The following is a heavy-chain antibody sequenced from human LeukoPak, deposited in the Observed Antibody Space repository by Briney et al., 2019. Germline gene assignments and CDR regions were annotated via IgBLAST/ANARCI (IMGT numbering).Heavy chain of an antibody. CDR2: ISAYNGNT. D-gene: IGHD3-22*01. Sequence: ASVKVSCKASGYTFTSYGISWVRQAPGQGLEWMGWISAYNGNTNYAQKLQGRVTMTTDTSTSTAYMELRSLRSDDTAVYYCARGIREYYYDSSVYFGPSDYWGQGTLVTVSS. CDR1: GYTFTSYG. CDR3: ARGIREYYYDSSVYFGPSDY. V-gene: IGHV1-18*01. J-gene: IGHJ4*02.